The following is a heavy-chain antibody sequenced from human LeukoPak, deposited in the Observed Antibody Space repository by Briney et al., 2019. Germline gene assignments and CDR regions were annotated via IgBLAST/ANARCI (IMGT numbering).Heavy chain of an antibody. V-gene: IGHV1-69*13. CDR2: IIPIFGTA. Sequence: SVKVSCKASGGTFSSYAISWVRQAPGQGLEWMGGIIPIFGTANYAQKFQGRVTITADESTSTAYMELSSLRSEDTAVYYCASWSGERFCRLYYFDYWGQGTLVTVSS. CDR1: GGTFSSYA. J-gene: IGHJ4*02. CDR3: ASWSGERFCRLYYFDY. D-gene: IGHD3-10*01.